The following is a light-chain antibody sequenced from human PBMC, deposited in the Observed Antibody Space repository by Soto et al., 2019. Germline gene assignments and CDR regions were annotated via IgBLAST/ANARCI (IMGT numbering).Light chain of an antibody. CDR2: RSD. CDR3: SARDDSLSGVV. J-gene: IGLJ2*01. Sequence: QAVVTQPPSTSGTPGQRVTLSCSGSSSNIGSNHVYLYQQFPGMAPKLLMYRSDQRPTGVPDLFSGSKSGTSASLAISGLGSDDEADYYCSARDDSLSGVVFGGGTKVTVL. CDR1: SSNIGSNH. V-gene: IGLV1-47*01.